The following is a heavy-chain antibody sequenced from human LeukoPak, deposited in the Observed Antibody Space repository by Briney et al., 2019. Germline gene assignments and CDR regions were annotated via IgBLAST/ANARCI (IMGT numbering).Heavy chain of an antibody. CDR1: GGSISSYY. D-gene: IGHD2-2*01. V-gene: IGHV4-59*01. Sequence: PSETLSLTCTVSGGSISSYYWSWIRQPPGKGLEWIGYIYYSGSTNYNPSLKSRVTISVDTSKNQFSLKLSSVTAADTAVYYCARVTVVPAATPYYFDYWGQGTLVTVSS. J-gene: IGHJ4*02. CDR2: IYYSGST. CDR3: ARVTVVPAATPYYFDY.